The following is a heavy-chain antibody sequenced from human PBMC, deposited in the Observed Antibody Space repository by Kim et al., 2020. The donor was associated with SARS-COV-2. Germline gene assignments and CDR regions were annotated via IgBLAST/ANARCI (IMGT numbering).Heavy chain of an antibody. J-gene: IGHJ4*02. Sequence: DSVKGRFTISRDNSKNTLYLQMNSLRAEDTAVYYCGRDGRQQLVSFYFDYWGQGTLVTVSS. CDR3: GRDGRQQLVSFYFDY. D-gene: IGHD6-13*01. V-gene: IGHV3-30*01.